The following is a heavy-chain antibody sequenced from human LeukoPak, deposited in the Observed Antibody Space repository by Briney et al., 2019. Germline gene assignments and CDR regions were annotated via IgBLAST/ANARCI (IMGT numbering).Heavy chain of an antibody. Sequence: AGGSLRLSCAASVFTFNSYPMYWLRQAPGKGLEWVAVIANDGRDKKYADSVKGRFTISRDNSKNTLYLEMSSLRTEDKAIFYCARDLNIAAAAYFFDYWGQGALVTVSS. J-gene: IGHJ4*02. CDR2: IANDGRDK. D-gene: IGHD6-13*01. V-gene: IGHV3-30*04. CDR3: ARDLNIAAAAYFFDY. CDR1: VFTFNSYP.